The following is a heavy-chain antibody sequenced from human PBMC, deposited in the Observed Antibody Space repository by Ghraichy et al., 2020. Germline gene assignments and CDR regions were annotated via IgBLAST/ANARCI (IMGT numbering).Heavy chain of an antibody. CDR2: MNAHTGNT. Sequence: ASVKVSCKTSGYTFTSYDINWVRQASGQGLEWMGWMNAHTGNTGYAQKFEGRVTMTRSTSTSTAYMELGSLSAEDTALYYCVRSYGQLWLPLDYWGQGTLVTVSS. V-gene: IGHV1-8*01. D-gene: IGHD5-18*01. CDR1: GYTFTSYD. CDR3: VRSYGQLWLPLDY. J-gene: IGHJ4*02.